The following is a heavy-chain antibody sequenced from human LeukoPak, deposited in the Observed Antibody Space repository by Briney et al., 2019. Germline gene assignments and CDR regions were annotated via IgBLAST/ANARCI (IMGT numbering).Heavy chain of an antibody. J-gene: IGHJ5*02. CDR3: AREAVILSRSWYNWFDP. CDR1: GGSISSGSYY. Sequence: SETLSLTCTVSGGSISSGSYYWSWIPQPAGKGLEWVGRIYTSGSTNYNPSLKSRVIISVDTSKNQFSLKLSSVTAADTAVYYCAREAVILSRSWYNWFDPWGQGTLVTVSS. D-gene: IGHD6-13*01. V-gene: IGHV4-61*02. CDR2: IYTSGST.